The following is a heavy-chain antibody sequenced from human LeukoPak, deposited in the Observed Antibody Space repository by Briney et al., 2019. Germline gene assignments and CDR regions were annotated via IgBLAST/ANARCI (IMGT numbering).Heavy chain of an antibody. CDR1: GFTFDDYA. CDR3: ASLSVTGDAFDI. J-gene: IGHJ3*02. CDR2: ISWNSGSI. Sequence: GRSLRLSCAASGFTFDDYAMHWVRQAPGKGLEWVSGISWNSGSIGYADSVKGRFTISRDNAKNSLYLQMNSLRAEDTAVYYCASLSVTGDAFDIWGQGTMVTVSS. D-gene: IGHD7-27*01. V-gene: IGHV3-9*01.